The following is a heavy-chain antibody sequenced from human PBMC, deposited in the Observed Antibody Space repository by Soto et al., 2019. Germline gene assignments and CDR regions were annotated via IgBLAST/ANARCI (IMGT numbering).Heavy chain of an antibody. Sequence: QVQLQESGPGLVKPSQTLSLTCTVSGGSISSGGYYWSWIRQHPGKGLEWIGYLYYSGSTYYNPSLKSRVTISVDTSKNQFSLKLSSVTAADTAVYYCARDGCSSTSCYLDWGQGTLVTVSS. D-gene: IGHD2-2*01. CDR1: GGSISSGGYY. J-gene: IGHJ4*02. V-gene: IGHV4-31*03. CDR3: ARDGCSSTSCYLD. CDR2: LYYSGST.